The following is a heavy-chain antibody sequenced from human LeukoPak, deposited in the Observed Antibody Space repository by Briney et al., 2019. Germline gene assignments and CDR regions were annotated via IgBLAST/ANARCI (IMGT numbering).Heavy chain of an antibody. CDR1: GYTFTSYG. CDR3: ASALRYDFWSAQTFYYMDV. J-gene: IGHJ6*03. Sequence: ASVKVSCKASGYTFTSYGISWVRQAPGQGLEWMGWISAYNGNTNYAQKLQGRVTMTTDTSTSTAYMELSSLRSEDTAVYYCASALRYDFWSAQTFYYMDVWGKGTTVTVSS. CDR2: ISAYNGNT. V-gene: IGHV1-18*01. D-gene: IGHD3-3*01.